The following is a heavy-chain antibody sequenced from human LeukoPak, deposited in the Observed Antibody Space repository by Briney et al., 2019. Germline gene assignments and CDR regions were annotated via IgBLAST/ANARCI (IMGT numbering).Heavy chain of an antibody. CDR2: KSYDGSNK. CDR3: ALYDSSGYYPYYFDY. J-gene: IGHJ4*02. D-gene: IGHD3-22*01. V-gene: IGHV3-30-3*01. Sequence: PGGSLRLSCAASGFTFSSYAMHWVRQAPGKGLEWVAVKSYDGSNKYYADSVKGRFTISRDNSKNTLYLQMNSLRAEDTAVYYCALYDSSGYYPYYFDYWGQGTLVTVSS. CDR1: GFTFSSYA.